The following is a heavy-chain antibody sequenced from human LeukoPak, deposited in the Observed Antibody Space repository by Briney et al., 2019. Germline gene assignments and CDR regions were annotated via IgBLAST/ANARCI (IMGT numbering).Heavy chain of an antibody. V-gene: IGHV1-69*06. CDR3: ARGWGRYYYYYMDV. J-gene: IGHJ6*03. Sequence: EASVKVSCKASGGTFSSYAISWVRQAPGQGLEWMGGIIPIFGTANYAQKFQGRVTITADKSTSTAYMELSSLRSEDTAVYYCARGWGRYYYYYMDVWGKGTTVTVSS. CDR2: IIPIFGTA. CDR1: GGTFSSYA. D-gene: IGHD7-27*01.